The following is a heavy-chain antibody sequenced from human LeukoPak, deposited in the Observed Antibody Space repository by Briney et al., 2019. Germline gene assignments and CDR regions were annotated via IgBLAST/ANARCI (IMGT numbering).Heavy chain of an antibody. CDR3: ARGGTICSGGDCYLNWLDP. Sequence: ASVKVSCKAPEYTFTGYYMHWVRQAPGQGLEWMGWINPNSGGTNYAQKFQGRVTMTRDTSISTAYMDLSRLTSDDTAVYYCARGGTICSGGDCYLNWLDPWGQGTLVTVSS. V-gene: IGHV1-2*02. J-gene: IGHJ5*02. CDR1: EYTFTGYY. CDR2: INPNSGGT. D-gene: IGHD2-21*02.